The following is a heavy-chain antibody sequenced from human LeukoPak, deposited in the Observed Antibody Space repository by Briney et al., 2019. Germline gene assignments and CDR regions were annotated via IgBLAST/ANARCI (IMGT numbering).Heavy chain of an antibody. D-gene: IGHD6-19*01. CDR2: ISSSSSYI. Sequence: PGGSLRLSCAASGFTFSSYSMNWVRQAPGKGLEWVSSISSSSSYIYYADSVKGRFTISRDNSKNTLYLQMNSLRAEDTAVYYCAKDLSGWADYWGQGTLVTVSS. CDR3: AKDLSGWADY. V-gene: IGHV3-21*01. J-gene: IGHJ4*02. CDR1: GFTFSSYS.